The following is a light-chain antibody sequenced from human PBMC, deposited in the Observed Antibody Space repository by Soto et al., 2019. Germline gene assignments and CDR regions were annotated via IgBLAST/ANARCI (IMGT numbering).Light chain of an antibody. J-gene: IGLJ1*01. V-gene: IGLV2-14*03. CDR1: SSDVGGYNF. CDR2: DVT. Sequence: ALTQPASVSGSPGQSITISCTGTSSDVGGYNFVSWYQHHPGKAPKLIIYDVTNRPSGISNRFSGSKSGNTASLTISGLQAEDEADYYCTSYTSSITYVFGTGTKVTVL. CDR3: TSYTSSITYV.